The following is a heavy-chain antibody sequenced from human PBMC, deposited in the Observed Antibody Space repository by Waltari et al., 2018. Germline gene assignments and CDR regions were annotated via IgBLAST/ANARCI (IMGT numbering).Heavy chain of an antibody. CDR2: ISDTGAHT. CDR3: ARKNSSTWPAFDF. J-gene: IGHJ4*02. D-gene: IGHD2-21*01. CDR1: GFTFRNYA. V-gene: IGHV3-23*01. Sequence: EVQLLESGGELVQRGGSLRLSCVASGFTFRNYAMSWVRRAPGRGLEWVSSISDTGAHTYHADSVKGRFIISRDNSKTTLFLQMNNLRVEDTAIYYCARKNSSTWPAFDFWGQGLLVTASS.